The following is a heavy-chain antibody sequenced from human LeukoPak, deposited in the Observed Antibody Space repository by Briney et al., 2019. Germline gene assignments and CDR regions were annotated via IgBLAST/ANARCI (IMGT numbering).Heavy chain of an antibody. CDR2: VSDIGKT. V-gene: IGHV4-59*01. Sequence: SETLSLTCSVSGASLSSYYWDWLRQSPGKGLEWIGYVSDIGKTDSNPSLKSRVTISLDMSKKQFSLRLRSVTAADSAVYYCATGYYEPFATWGQASFVTISS. D-gene: IGHD3-22*01. J-gene: IGHJ5*02. CDR1: GASLSSYY. CDR3: ATGYYEPFAT.